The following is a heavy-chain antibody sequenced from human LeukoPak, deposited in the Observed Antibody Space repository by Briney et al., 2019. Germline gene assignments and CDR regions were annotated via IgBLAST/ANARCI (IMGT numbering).Heavy chain of an antibody. CDR1: GLTFNNYW. V-gene: IGHV3-74*01. Sequence: PGGSLRLSCVASGLTFNNYWMHRVRQAPGKGLVWVSRIRTDGLETSYADSVKGRFTVSRDNAKNILYLQMNSLRAEDTAVYYCARDYLYYYYGMDVWGQGTTVTVSS. J-gene: IGHJ6*02. CDR3: ARDYLYYYYGMDV. CDR2: IRTDGLET. D-gene: IGHD3-16*02.